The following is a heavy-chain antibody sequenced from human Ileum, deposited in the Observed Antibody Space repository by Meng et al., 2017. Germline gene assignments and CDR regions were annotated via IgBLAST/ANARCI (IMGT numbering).Heavy chain of an antibody. CDR3: AGRYSSGWYVH. CDR1: GFTVSRNY. D-gene: IGHD6-19*01. V-gene: IGHV3-53*02. CDR2: IYAGGTT. J-gene: IGHJ5*02. Sequence: DVHLVGTGGGFMHPGESLKLSCAASGFTVSRNYISWVRQAPGKGLEWVSVIYAGGTTYYADSVKGRFTISRDDSKNTVFLQMNSLRGEDTAVYYCAGRYSSGWYVHWGQGTLVTVSS.